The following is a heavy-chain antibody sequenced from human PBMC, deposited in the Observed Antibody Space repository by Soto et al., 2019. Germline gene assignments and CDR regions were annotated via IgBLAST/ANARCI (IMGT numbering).Heavy chain of an antibody. CDR3: ASLTYYYGSGSEEDAFDI. J-gene: IGHJ3*02. Sequence: SETLSLTCTVSGGSISSGGYYWSWIRQHPGKGLEWIGYIYYSGSTYYNPSLKSRVTISVDTSRNQFSLNLSSVTAADTAVYYCASLTYYYGSGSEEDAFDIWGQGTMVTVSS. CDR1: GGSISSGGYY. V-gene: IGHV4-31*03. D-gene: IGHD3-10*01. CDR2: IYYSGST.